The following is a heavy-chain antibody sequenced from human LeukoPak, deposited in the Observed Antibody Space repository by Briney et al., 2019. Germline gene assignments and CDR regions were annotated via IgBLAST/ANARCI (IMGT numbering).Heavy chain of an antibody. CDR2: ILYDGSNK. D-gene: IGHD6-13*01. Sequence: GGSLRLSCAASGFTFSSYGMHWVRQAPGKGLEWVAVILYDGSNKYYADSVKGRFTISGDNSKNTLYLQMNSLRAEGTAVYYCAKDSSPYSSSWLFDYWGQGTLVTVSS. CDR3: AKDSSPYSSSWLFDY. J-gene: IGHJ4*02. CDR1: GFTFSSYG. V-gene: IGHV3-30*18.